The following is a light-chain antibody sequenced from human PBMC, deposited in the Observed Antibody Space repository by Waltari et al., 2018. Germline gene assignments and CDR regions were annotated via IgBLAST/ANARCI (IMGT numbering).Light chain of an antibody. J-gene: IGLJ2*01. Sequence: QSALTQPRSVSGSPGKSVTISCTKPINYVSWYQQHPGKAPKLIISYDNKRPSGVPDPFSGSKSGNTASLTISGLQTEDEADYYCCSFAGSHTEIFDGGTKLTVL. CDR2: YDN. V-gene: IGLV2-11*01. CDR1: INY. CDR3: CSFAGSHTEI.